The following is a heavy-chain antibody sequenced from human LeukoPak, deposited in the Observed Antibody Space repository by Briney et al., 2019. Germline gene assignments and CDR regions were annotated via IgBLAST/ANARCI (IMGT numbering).Heavy chain of an antibody. D-gene: IGHD3-22*01. J-gene: IGHJ5*02. V-gene: IGHV4-61*02. CDR2: FYTSGST. Sequence: PSQTLFLTCTVSGGSISSGTYYWSWIRQPAGKGLEWIGRFYTSGSTNYNPSLKSRVTISVDTSKNQFSLKLSSVAAADTAVYYCARQYRIRLTYDSTPTWFGPWGQGTLVTVSS. CDR1: GGSISSGTYY. CDR3: ARQYRIRLTYDSTPTWFGP.